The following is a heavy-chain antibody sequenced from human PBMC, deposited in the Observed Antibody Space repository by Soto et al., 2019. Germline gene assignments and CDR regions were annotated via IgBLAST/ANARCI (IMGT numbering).Heavy chain of an antibody. V-gene: IGHV3-33*01. J-gene: IGHJ6*02. D-gene: IGHD1-26*01. CDR2: IWYDGSNK. CDR3: ARDPVGATSVYYGMDV. Sequence: QVQLVESGGGVVQPGRSLRLSCAASGFTFSSYGMHWVRQAPGKGLEWVAVIWYDGSNKYYADSVKGRFTISRDSSKNTLYLQMNSLRAEDTAVYYCARDPVGATSVYYGMDVWGQGTTVTVSS. CDR1: GFTFSSYG.